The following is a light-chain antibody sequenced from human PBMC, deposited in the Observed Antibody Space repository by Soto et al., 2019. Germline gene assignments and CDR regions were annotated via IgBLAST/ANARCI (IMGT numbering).Light chain of an antibody. Sequence: VVTQPPSVSGAPGQRVTISCTGSSSNIWAGYDVHWYQQLPGTAPKLLIYGNSNRPSGVPDRFSGSKSGTSASLAITGLQAEDEADYYCQSYDSSLSVVFGGGTKLTVL. V-gene: IGLV1-40*01. J-gene: IGLJ2*01. CDR2: GNS. CDR3: QSYDSSLSVV. CDR1: SSNIWAGYD.